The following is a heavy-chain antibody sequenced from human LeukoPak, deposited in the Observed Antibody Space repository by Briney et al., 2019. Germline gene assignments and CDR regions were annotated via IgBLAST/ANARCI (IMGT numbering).Heavy chain of an antibody. CDR3: ARGEMATIEDAFDI. Sequence: SETLSLTCTVPGGSVSSYYWGWIRQSPGKGLGWDGYIYYSGSTNYNPSLKSRVTISVDTTKNQFSLKLSSVTAADTAVYYCARGEMATIEDAFDIWGQGTMVTASS. CDR2: IYYSGST. J-gene: IGHJ3*02. V-gene: IGHV4-59*02. D-gene: IGHD5-24*01. CDR1: GGSVSSYY.